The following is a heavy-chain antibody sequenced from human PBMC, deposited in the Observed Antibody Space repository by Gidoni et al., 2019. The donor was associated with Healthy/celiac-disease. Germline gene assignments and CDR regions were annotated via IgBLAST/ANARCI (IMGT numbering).Heavy chain of an antibody. CDR1: GGSFSGYY. D-gene: IGHD2-15*01. V-gene: IGHV4-34*01. CDR2: INHSGST. J-gene: IGHJ4*02. CDR3: ARGGWRYFDY. Sequence: QVQLQQWGAGLLKPSETLSLTCAVYGGSFSGYYWSWIRQPPGKGLEWIGEINHSGSTNYNPSLKSRVTISVDTSKNQFSLKLSSVTAADTAVYYCARGGWRYFDYWGQGTLVTVSS.